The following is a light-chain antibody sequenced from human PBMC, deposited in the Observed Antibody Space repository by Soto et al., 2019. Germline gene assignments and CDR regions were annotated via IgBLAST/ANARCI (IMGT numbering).Light chain of an antibody. J-gene: IGLJ2*01. Sequence: QSALTQPAAVSGSPGQSITISCTGTSSDVGGYNYVSWYQQHPGKAPKLIIFDVGDRPSGVSNRFSSSKSGNTASLTISGLQAEDEADYFCSSYTSSSALVVFGGGTKVTVL. CDR1: SSDVGGYNY. CDR3: SSYTSSSALVV. CDR2: DVG. V-gene: IGLV2-14*03.